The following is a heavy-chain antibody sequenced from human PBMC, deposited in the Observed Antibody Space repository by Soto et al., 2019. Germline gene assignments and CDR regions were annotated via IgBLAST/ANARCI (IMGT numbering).Heavy chain of an antibody. CDR3: AKGDYYDSSGYCFDP. J-gene: IGHJ5*02. D-gene: IGHD3-22*01. CDR2: IFSGGTT. CDR1: GFTVSSNY. Sequence: LRLSCAASGFTVSSNYMTWVRQAPGKGLEWVSVIFSGGTTYYADSVRGRFSISRDNSKNTLYLQMNSLRAEDTAIYYCAKGDYYDSSGYCFDPWGQGTLVTVSS. V-gene: IGHV3-66*01.